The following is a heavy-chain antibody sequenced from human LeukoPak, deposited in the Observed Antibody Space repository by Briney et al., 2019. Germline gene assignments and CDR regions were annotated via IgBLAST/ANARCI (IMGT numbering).Heavy chain of an antibody. CDR1: GFTFSSYW. Sequence: PGGSLRLSCAASGFTFSSYWMSWVRQAPGKGLEWVANIKQDGSEKYYVDSVKGRFTISRDNAKNSLYLQMNSLRAEDTAVYCCARARSYGSPPYYYYYGMDVWGQGTTVTVSS. D-gene: IGHD5-18*01. CDR2: IKQDGSEK. V-gene: IGHV3-7*05. CDR3: ARARSYGSPPYYYYYGMDV. J-gene: IGHJ6*02.